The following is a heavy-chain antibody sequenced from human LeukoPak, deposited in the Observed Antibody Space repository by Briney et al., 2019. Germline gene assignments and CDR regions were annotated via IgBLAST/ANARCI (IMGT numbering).Heavy chain of an antibody. CDR2: ISYDGSNK. V-gene: IGHV3-30*18. J-gene: IGHJ6*04. Sequence: GGSLRLSCAASGFTFSSYGMHWVRQAPGKGLEGVAVISYDGSNKYYADSVKGRFTISRDNSKNTLYLQMNSLRAEDTAVYYCAKDIAPRLGSSFLMDVWGKGTTVTVSS. D-gene: IGHD6-13*01. CDR3: AKDIAPRLGSSFLMDV. CDR1: GFTFSSYG.